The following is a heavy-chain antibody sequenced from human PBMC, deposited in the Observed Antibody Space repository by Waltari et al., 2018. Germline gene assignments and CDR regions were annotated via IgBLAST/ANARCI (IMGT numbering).Heavy chain of an antibody. CDR3: AREADYYDSSAYLG. Sequence: QLPLQESGPGLVKPSETLSLTCTVSGGSLISDHYYWGWIRQPPGKGLEWIGTLYYSGSTFYNPSLSSRVTMSVDTLKNQFSLKMTSVTAADTAVYYCAREADYYDSSAYLGWGQGTLVTVSS. D-gene: IGHD3-22*01. CDR2: LYYSGST. V-gene: IGHV4-39*02. CDR1: GGSLISDHYY. J-gene: IGHJ4*02.